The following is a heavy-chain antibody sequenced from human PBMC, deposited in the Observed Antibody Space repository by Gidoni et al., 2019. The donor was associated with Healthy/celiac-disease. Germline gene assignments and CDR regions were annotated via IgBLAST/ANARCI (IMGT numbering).Heavy chain of an antibody. Sequence: QLQLVQSGAEVKTPGPSVRVSCKASRLNFSRYATSCVRQAPGQGLEWRGGIIPIFGTANYAQKFQGRVTSTADESTSTAYMELSSLRAEDTAVYDCAREPVVHDSSGYYWHFDYWGQGTLVTVSS. CDR3: AREPVVHDSSGYYWHFDY. CDR1: RLNFSRYA. CDR2: IIPIFGTA. V-gene: IGHV1-69*01. D-gene: IGHD3-22*01. J-gene: IGHJ4*02.